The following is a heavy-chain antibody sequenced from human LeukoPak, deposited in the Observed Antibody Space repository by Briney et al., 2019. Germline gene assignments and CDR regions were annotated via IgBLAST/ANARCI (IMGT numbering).Heavy chain of an antibody. CDR2: INWNGGST. CDR1: GFTFDEYV. J-gene: IGHJ4*02. D-gene: IGHD3-22*01. Sequence: PGGSLRLSCAASGFTFDEYVMSWVRQAPGKGLEWVSDINWNGGSTVYADSVKGGFTISRDHAKNSLYLQMNSLRAEDTALYYCARGYYYYNSGLFDYWGQGTLVTVSS. CDR3: ARGYYYYNSGLFDY. V-gene: IGHV3-20*04.